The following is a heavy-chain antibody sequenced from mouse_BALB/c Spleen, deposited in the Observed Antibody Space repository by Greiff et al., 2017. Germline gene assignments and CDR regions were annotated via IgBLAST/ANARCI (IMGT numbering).Heavy chain of an antibody. V-gene: IGHV2-6-7*01. CDR3: ARGYRYYAMDY. J-gene: IGHJ4*01. Sequence: QVQLKQSGPGLVAPSQSLSITCTVSGFSLTGYGVNWVRQPPGKGLEWLGMIWGDGSTDYNSALKSRLSISKDNSKSQVFLKMNSLQTDDTARYYFARGYRYYAMDYWGQGTSVTVSS. D-gene: IGHD2-14*01. CDR1: GFSLTGYG. CDR2: IWGDGST.